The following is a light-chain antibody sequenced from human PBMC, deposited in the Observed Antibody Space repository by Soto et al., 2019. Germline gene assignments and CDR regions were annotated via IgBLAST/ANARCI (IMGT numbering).Light chain of an antibody. CDR2: GAS. CDR1: QSVSGN. Sequence: EIVMAQSPATLSVSPGERATLSCRASQSVSGNLAWYQQKPGQAPRLLIYGASTRATGIPARFSGSGSGTELTLTISSLQSEDFAVYYCQQYNNWPPAFGQGTKVEIK. CDR3: QQYNNWPPA. J-gene: IGKJ1*01. V-gene: IGKV3-15*01.